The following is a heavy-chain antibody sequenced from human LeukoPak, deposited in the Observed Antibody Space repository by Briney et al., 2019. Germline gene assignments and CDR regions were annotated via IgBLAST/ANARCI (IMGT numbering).Heavy chain of an antibody. CDR2: ISYDGSNK. V-gene: IGHV3-30-3*01. D-gene: IGHD3-3*01. Sequence: PGGSLRLSCAASGFTFSSYAMHWVRQAPGKGLEWVAVISYDGSNKYYADSVKGRFTISRDNSKNTLYLQMNSLRAEGTAVYYCAKDLGDGFWSGYADFWGQGTLVTVSS. CDR1: GFTFSSYA. CDR3: AKDLGDGFWSGYADF. J-gene: IGHJ4*02.